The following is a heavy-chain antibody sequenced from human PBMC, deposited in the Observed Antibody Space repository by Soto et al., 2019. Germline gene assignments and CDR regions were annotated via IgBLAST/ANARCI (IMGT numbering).Heavy chain of an antibody. CDR2: ISAYNGNT. V-gene: IGHV1-18*01. J-gene: IGHJ6*03. D-gene: IGHD3-3*01. CDR1: GYTFTSYG. CDR3: ARGFYDFWGVYLTPDSSNYRDV. Sequence: ASVKVSCKASGYTFTSYGISWVRQAPGQGLEWMGWISAYNGNTNYAQKLQGRVTMTTDTSTSTAYMELRSLRSDDTTMYYCARGFYDFWGVYLTPDSSNYRDVGGKGTTVTVSS.